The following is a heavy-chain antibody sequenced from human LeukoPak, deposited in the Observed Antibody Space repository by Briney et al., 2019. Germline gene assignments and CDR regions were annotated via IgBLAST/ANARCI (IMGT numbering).Heavy chain of an antibody. D-gene: IGHD3-9*01. CDR2: IIPIFGTA. CDR1: GGTFSSYA. V-gene: IGHV1-69*05. J-gene: IGHJ4*02. CDR3: ARGSLSYYDILTGGSYFDY. Sequence: SVKVSCKASGGTFSSYAISWVRQAPGQGLEWMGGIIPIFGTANYAQKFQGRVPITTDESTSTAYMELSSLRSEDTAVYYCARGSLSYYDILTGGSYFDYWGQGTLVTVSS.